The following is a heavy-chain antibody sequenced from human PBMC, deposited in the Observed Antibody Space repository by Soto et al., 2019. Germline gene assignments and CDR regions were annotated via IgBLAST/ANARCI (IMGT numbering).Heavy chain of an antibody. CDR2: INPNTGGT. V-gene: IGHV1-2*02. CDR1: GYTFTDHY. D-gene: IGHD1-20*01. CDR3: ARGQGAKHVGLITFNY. Sequence: ASVKVSCKASGYTFTDHYIHWVRQAPGQGLEWMGWINPNTGGTIYAQKFQARVTMARDTSINTASVELTRLRSDDTAVYYCARGQGAKHVGLITFNYWGQGTLVTVSS. J-gene: IGHJ4*02.